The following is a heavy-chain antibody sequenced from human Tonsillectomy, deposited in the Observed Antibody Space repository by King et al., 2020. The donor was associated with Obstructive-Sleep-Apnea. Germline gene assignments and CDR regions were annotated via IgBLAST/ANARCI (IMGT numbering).Heavy chain of an antibody. CDR3: AKDHYYGSGSYLGWFDP. Sequence: VQMVESGGGLVQPGRYLRLSCAASGFTFDDYAMHWVRQAPGKGLEWVSGISWNSGSIGYADSVKGRFTISRDNAKNSLYLQMNSLRAEDTALYYCAKDHYYGSGSYLGWFDPWGQGTLVTVSS. CDR1: GFTFDDYA. CDR2: ISWNSGSI. J-gene: IGHJ5*02. D-gene: IGHD3-10*01. V-gene: IGHV3-9*01.